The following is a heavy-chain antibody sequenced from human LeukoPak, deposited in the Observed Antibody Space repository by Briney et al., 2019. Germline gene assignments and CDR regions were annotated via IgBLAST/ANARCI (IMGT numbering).Heavy chain of an antibody. CDR2: IYYSGST. Sequence: SETLSLTCTVSGGSISSYYWSWIRQPPGKGLEWIGYIYYSGSTNYNPSLKSRVTISVDTSKNQFSLKLSSVTAADTAVYYCAREGPLGVPAASGDAFDIWGQGTIVTVSS. CDR1: GGSISSYY. J-gene: IGHJ3*02. D-gene: IGHD2-2*01. CDR3: AREGPLGVPAASGDAFDI. V-gene: IGHV4-59*01.